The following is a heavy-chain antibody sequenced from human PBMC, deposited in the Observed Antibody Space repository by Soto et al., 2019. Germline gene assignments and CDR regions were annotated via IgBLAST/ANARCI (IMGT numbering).Heavy chain of an antibody. CDR3: AKGLLAIVGTTLPRDAFNI. V-gene: IGHV3-30*18. Sequence: GSLGLSCAASGFSFTTYVMHGVRQAPGKGLEWVAVISHDGSYKYYGDAVKGRFTISRDTSKNAVYLEMNSLRPEDTAVYYCAKGLLAIVGTTLPRDAFNIWGQGTMVTVSS. J-gene: IGHJ3*02. CDR2: ISHDGSYK. CDR1: GFSFTTYV. D-gene: IGHD1-26*01.